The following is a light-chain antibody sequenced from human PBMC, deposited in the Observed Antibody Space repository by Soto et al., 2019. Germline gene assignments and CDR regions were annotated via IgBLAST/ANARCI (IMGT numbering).Light chain of an antibody. CDR2: DTS. CDR1: QRVGSY. J-gene: IGKJ1*01. Sequence: EMVLTQTPATLSLSPGERATLYCRDSQRVGSYFAWYKQKPGQTPRLLIYDTSSRATGIPVRFRGSGSGTDFTLTISRLDPEDFAVYYCQQYGSSGTFGQGTKVDIK. CDR3: QQYGSSGT. V-gene: IGKV3-20*01.